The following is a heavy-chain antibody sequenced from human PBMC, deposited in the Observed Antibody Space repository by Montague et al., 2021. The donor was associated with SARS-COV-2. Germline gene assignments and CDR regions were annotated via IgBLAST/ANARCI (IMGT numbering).Heavy chain of an antibody. D-gene: IGHD3-3*01. J-gene: IGHJ6*03. CDR3: ARGRAARSITIFGVVNPAIRYYYYYMDV. CDR1: GGSFSGYC. V-gene: IGHV4-34*01. CDR2: INDSGST. Sequence: SETLSLTCAVYGGSFSGYCWSWIRQPPGKGLEWIGEINDSGSTYYNPSLKSRVTISVDTSKNQFSLKLSSVTAADTAVYYCARGRAARSITIFGVVNPAIRYYYYYMDVWGKGTTVTVSS.